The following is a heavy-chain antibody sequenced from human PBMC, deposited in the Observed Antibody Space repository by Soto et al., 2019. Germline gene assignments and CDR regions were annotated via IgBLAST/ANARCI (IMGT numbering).Heavy chain of an antibody. Sequence: QVQLQESGPGLVKPSETLSLSCTVSGGSISSYYWSWFRQFPGKRMEWIGYVHHSWGSSYNPSLQSRAAISLDTPKRQFPLQATSVTATDTAVYYCARQGFGPLHGLVDVWGQGTTVTVSS. J-gene: IGHJ6*02. CDR1: GGSISSYY. V-gene: IGHV4-59*08. D-gene: IGHD3-10*01. CDR2: VHHSWGS. CDR3: ARQGFGPLHGLVDV.